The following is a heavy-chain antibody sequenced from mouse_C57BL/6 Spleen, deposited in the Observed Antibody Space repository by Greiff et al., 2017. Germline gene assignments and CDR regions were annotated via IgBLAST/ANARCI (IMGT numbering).Heavy chain of an antibody. D-gene: IGHD2-2*01. CDR3: ARRIYYGYDGYYAMDY. CDR2: IDPSDSYT. V-gene: IGHV1-69*01. CDR1: GYTFTSYW. Sequence: QVQLKQPGAELVMPGASVKLSCKASGYTFTSYWMHWVKQRPGQGLEWIGEIDPSDSYTNYNQKFKGKSTLTVDKSSSTAYMQLSSLTSEDSAVYYCARRIYYGYDGYYAMDYWGQGTSVTVSS. J-gene: IGHJ4*01.